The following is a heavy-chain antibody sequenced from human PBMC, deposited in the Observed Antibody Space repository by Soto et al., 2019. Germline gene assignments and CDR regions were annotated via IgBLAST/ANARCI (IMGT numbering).Heavy chain of an antibody. J-gene: IGHJ5*02. CDR3: AREIVVVPAAINWFDP. Sequence: EVQLVESGGGLVQPGGSLRLSCAASGFTFSSYWMSWVRQAPGQGLEWVANIKQDGSEKYYVDSVKGRFTISRDNAKNSLYMQMNSLRAEDTAVYYGAREIVVVPAAINWFDPWGQGTLVTVSS. CDR2: IKQDGSEK. V-gene: IGHV3-7*03. D-gene: IGHD2-2*01. CDR1: GFTFSSYW.